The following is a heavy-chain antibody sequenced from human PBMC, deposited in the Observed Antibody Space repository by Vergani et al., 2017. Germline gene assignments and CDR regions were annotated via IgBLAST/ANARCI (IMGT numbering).Heavy chain of an antibody. CDR1: FDSIRNLY. Sequence: QVQLQESGPGLVKSSETLSLTCSVSFDSIRNLYCNWIRQPPGKGLEWIGSIHYSENTNYNPSLKTRVTISVDTSKNQFSLTLTSVTAADTAVYYCARVLNGFWRLSYYYYMDVWGKGTTVTVSS. CDR2: IHYSENT. J-gene: IGHJ6*03. CDR3: ARVLNGFWRLSYYYYMDV. V-gene: IGHV4-59*11. D-gene: IGHD3-3*01.